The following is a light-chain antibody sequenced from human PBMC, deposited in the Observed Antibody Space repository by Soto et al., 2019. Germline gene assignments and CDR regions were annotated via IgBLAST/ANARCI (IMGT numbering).Light chain of an antibody. CDR1: QDISNY. CDR2: DAS. Sequence: DIQMTQSPSSVSASVGDRVTITCQASQDISNYLNWYQQKPGKAPKLLIYDASNLETGVPSRFSGSGSGTDFTFTISSLQPEDIATYYCQQYDNLPYTFGQGTRLEIK. V-gene: IGKV1-33*01. CDR3: QQYDNLPYT. J-gene: IGKJ5*01.